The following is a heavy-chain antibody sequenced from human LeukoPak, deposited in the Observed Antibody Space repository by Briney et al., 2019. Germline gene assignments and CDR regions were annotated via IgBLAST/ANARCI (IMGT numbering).Heavy chain of an antibody. V-gene: IGHV4-38-2*02. CDR2: IYHSGST. D-gene: IGHD6-19*01. CDR3: ARGPRRSGWSAPPYYFDY. CDR1: GYSINSGYY. J-gene: IGHJ4*02. Sequence: PSETLSLTCTVSGYSINSGYYWGWIRQPPGKGLEWIGSIYHSGSTYYNPSLKSRVTISLDTSKNQFSLKLSSVTAADTAVYYCARGPRRSGWSAPPYYFDYWGQGTLVTVSS.